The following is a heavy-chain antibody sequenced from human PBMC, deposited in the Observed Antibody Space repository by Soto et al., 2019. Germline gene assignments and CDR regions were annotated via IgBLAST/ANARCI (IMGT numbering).Heavy chain of an antibody. CDR2: IKNDTSEV. J-gene: IGHJ4*02. Sequence: DVQLVESGGGLVQPGRSLRLSCAASGFTFSGYGMSWVRQAPGKGLEWVGNIKNDTSEVHYADSVKGRFTITRDNIKNILFLLMNGLRSDDTASYYYAGDGLFFSGPYRPSRFDYWGLGTLVTVSS. D-gene: IGHD3-16*02. V-gene: IGHV3-7*03. CDR1: GFTFSGYG. CDR3: AGDGLFFSGPYRPSRFDY.